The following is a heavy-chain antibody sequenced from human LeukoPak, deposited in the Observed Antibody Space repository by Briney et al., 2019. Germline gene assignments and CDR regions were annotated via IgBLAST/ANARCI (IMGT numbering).Heavy chain of an antibody. V-gene: IGHV3-66*04. CDR3: ARPGPDAFDI. CDR2: IYSGGST. CDR1: GFTVSSNY. J-gene: IGHJ3*02. Sequence: PGGSLRLSCAASGFTVSSNYMSWVRQAPGKGLERVSVIYSGGSTYYADSVKGRFTFSRDNSKNTLYLQMNSLRAEDTAVYYCARPGPDAFDIWGQGTMVTVSS.